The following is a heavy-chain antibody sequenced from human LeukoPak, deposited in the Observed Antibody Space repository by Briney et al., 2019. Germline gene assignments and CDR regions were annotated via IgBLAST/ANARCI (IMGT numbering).Heavy chain of an antibody. CDR2: ISGSGGST. V-gene: IGHV3-23*01. Sequence: GSLRLSCAASGFTFSSYAMSWVRQAPGKGLEWVSAISGSGGSTYYADSVKGRFTISRDNSKNTLYLQMNSLRAEDTAVYYCAKGNYYDSSGYYSYYYYGMDVWGQGTTVTVSS. CDR1: GFTFSSYA. CDR3: AKGNYYDSSGYYSYYYYGMDV. D-gene: IGHD3-22*01. J-gene: IGHJ6*02.